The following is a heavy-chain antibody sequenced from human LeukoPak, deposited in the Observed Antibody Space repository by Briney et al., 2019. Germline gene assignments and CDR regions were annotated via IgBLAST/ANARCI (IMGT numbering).Heavy chain of an antibody. Sequence: GSLRLSCAASGFTFSRCGMTWVRQAPGMGLEWVSRISGSDGVTYYADSVKGRFTISRDNSKNTLYLQMNSLRAEDTAVYYCAKRGPIYSSSPGNYFDYWGQGTLVTVSS. CDR3: AKRGPIYSSSPGNYFDY. V-gene: IGHV3-23*01. D-gene: IGHD6-6*01. CDR1: GFTFSRCG. CDR2: ISGSDGVT. J-gene: IGHJ4*02.